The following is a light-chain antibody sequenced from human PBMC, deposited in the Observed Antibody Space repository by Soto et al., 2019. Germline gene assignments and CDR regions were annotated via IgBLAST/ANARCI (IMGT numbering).Light chain of an antibody. CDR3: SSYTRSSTLFV. J-gene: IGLJ1*01. V-gene: IGLV2-14*01. Sequence: QSALTQPASVSGSPGQSITISCTGTSSDVGGYNYVSWYQQHPGKAPKLMIYEVSNRPSGVSNRFSGSKSGNTASLTISGIQADEEADYYCSSYTRSSTLFVFGTGTKVTV. CDR2: EVS. CDR1: SSDVGGYNY.